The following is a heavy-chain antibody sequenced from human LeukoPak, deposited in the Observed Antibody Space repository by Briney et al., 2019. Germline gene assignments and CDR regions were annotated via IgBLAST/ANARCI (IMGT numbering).Heavy chain of an antibody. D-gene: IGHD2-2*01. V-gene: IGHV1-18*01. Sequence: ASVKVSCKASGYTFTSYGISWVRQAPGQGLEWMGWISAYNGNTNYAQKLQGRVTMTTDTSTSTAYMELRGLRSDDTAVYYCARDEAPGYWDIVVVPAAPHDAFDIWGQGTMVTVSS. CDR3: ARDEAPGYWDIVVVPAAPHDAFDI. J-gene: IGHJ3*02. CDR2: ISAYNGNT. CDR1: GYTFTSYG.